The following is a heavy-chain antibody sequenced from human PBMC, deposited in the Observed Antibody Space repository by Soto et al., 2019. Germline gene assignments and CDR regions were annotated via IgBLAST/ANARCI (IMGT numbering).Heavy chain of an antibody. CDR3: ARGRKNNLARGPPRGFGMDV. CDR1: GYSFSSYD. D-gene: IGHD3-10*01. CDR2: MNPNSGNA. Sequence: QVQLVQSGAEVKKPGASVKVSCMASGYSFSSYDINWVRQATGQGLEWMGWMNPNSGNAAYAQRFQGRVTMTRNTSISTAYMELSGLTAEDTAVYFCARGRKNNLARGPPRGFGMDVWCQGTTVIVSS. V-gene: IGHV1-8*01. J-gene: IGHJ6*02.